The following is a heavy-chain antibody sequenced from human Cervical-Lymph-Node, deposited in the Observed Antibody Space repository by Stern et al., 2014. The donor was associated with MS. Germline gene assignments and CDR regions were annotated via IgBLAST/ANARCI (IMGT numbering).Heavy chain of an antibody. CDR2: VRAYNGNT. CDR3: ARDESSGSYFRGGYYFDY. CDR1: GYTFTSYG. J-gene: IGHJ4*02. V-gene: IGHV1-18*01. Sequence: VQLVQSGAEVKKPGASVKVSCKASGYTFTSYGISWARQAPGQGLEWMGWVRAYNGNTNYAQKLKGRVTMPTDTSPSTAYMELRSLRSDDTAVYYCARDESSGSYFRGGYYFDYWGQGTLVTVSS. D-gene: IGHD1-26*01.